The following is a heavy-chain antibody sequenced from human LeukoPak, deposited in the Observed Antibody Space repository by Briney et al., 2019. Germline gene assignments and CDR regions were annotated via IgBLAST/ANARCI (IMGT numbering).Heavy chain of an antibody. J-gene: IGHJ4*02. Sequence: PGGSLRLSCEVSGFILSTYWMSWVRQAPGKGLEWVACIKEDGSEKYYVNSAKGRFTISRDNVKNSIYLQMNSLRGEDTAVYYCVRDGRWPLVGDFWGQGTLVAVSS. V-gene: IGHV3-7*01. D-gene: IGHD4-23*01. CDR1: GFILSTYW. CDR2: IKEDGSEK. CDR3: VRDGRWPLVGDF.